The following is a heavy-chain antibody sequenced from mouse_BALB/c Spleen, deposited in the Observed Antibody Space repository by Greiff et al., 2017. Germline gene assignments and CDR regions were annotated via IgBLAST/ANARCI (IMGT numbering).Heavy chain of an antibody. V-gene: IGHV5-6*01. J-gene: IGHJ3*01. Sequence: EVQVVESGGDLVKPGGSLKLSCAASGFTFSSYGMSWVRQTPDKRLEWVATISSGGSYTYYPDSVKGRFTISRDNAKNTLYLQMSSLKSEDTAMYYCARRNYDYDEGTWFAYWGQGTLVTVSA. CDR1: GFTFSSYG. CDR3: ARRNYDYDEGTWFAY. CDR2: ISSGGSYT. D-gene: IGHD2-4*01.